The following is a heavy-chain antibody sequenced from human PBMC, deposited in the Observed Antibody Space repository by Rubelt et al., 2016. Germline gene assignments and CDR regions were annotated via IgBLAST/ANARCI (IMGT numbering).Heavy chain of an antibody. CDR1: GYTFTSYV. Sequence: QVQLVQSGAEVKKPGASVKVSCKASGYTFTSYVIYWVRQAPGQRLEWLGWVNAGNGHTKYSQKFQGGVTSTRDTSASTAYMELSSLRSEDTAVYYCARVEYYYDSSGYSDYWGQGTLVTVSS. D-gene: IGHD3-22*01. CDR2: VNAGNGHT. V-gene: IGHV1-3*01. J-gene: IGHJ4*02. CDR3: ARVEYYYDSSGYSDY.